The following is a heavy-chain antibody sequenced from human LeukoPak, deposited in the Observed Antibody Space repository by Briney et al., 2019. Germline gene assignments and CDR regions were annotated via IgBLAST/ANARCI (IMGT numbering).Heavy chain of an antibody. CDR1: GFTFSSYA. D-gene: IGHD3-10*01. CDR3: AKANMVRGVTLKFDY. Sequence: GGSLRLSCAASGFTFSSYATTWVRQAPGKGLEWVSGISGSGASTYYADSVKGRFTISRDNSKNMLYLQMNSLRAEDTAVYYCAKANMVRGVTLKFDYWGQGALVTVSS. J-gene: IGHJ4*02. V-gene: IGHV3-23*01. CDR2: ISGSGAST.